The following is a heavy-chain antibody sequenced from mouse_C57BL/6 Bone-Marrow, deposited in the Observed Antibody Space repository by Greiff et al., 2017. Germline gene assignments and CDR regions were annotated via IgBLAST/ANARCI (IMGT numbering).Heavy chain of an antibody. Sequence: EVHLVESEGGLVQPGSSMKLSCTASGFTFSDYYMAWVRQVPEKGLEWVANINYDGSSTYYLDSLKSRFIISRDNAKNILYLQMSSLKSEDTATYYCARVITTVVAHWYFDVWGTGTTVTVSS. CDR3: ARVITTVVAHWYFDV. V-gene: IGHV5-16*01. CDR1: GFTFSDYY. D-gene: IGHD1-1*01. CDR2: INYDGSST. J-gene: IGHJ1*03.